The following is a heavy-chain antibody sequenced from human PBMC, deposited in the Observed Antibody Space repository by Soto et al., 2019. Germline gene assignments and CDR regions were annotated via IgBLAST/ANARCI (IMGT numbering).Heavy chain of an antibody. CDR1: GGSISSYY. D-gene: IGHD3-22*01. V-gene: IGHV4-59*01. Sequence: SETLSLTCTVSGGSISSYYWSWIRQPPGKGLEWIGYIYYSGSTNYNNSLKSRVTISVDTSKNQFSLKLSSVTAADTAVYYCARTHMKYYYDSSGYYYSWFDPWGQGTLVTVSS. J-gene: IGHJ5*02. CDR2: IYYSGST. CDR3: ARTHMKYYYDSSGYYYSWFDP.